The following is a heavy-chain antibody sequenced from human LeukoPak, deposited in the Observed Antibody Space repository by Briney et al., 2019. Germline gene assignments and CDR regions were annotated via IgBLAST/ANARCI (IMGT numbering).Heavy chain of an antibody. CDR1: GGSISSGDYY. CDR2: IYYSGST. CDR3: ATGYSSGWDYFQH. V-gene: IGHV4-30-4*01. Sequence: SQTLSLTCPVSGGSISSGDYYWSWIRQPPGKGLERIGYIYYSGSTNYNPSLKSRVTISVDTSKNQFSLKLSSVTAADTAVYYCATGYSSGWDYFQHWGQGTLVTVSS. D-gene: IGHD6-19*01. J-gene: IGHJ1*01.